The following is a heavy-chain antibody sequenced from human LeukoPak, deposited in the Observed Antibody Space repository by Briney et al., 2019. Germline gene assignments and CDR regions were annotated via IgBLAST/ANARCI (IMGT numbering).Heavy chain of an antibody. J-gene: IGHJ4*02. CDR3: ARVRGPYSSGWYYFDY. CDR1: GFTFSSYW. Sequence: PGGSLRLSCAVSGFTFSSYWMSWVRQAPGKGREWVANIKQEGSEKYYVDSVKGRFTISRDNAKNSLYLQMNSLRAEDTAVYYCARVRGPYSSGWYYFDYWGQGTLVTVSS. D-gene: IGHD6-19*01. CDR2: IKQEGSEK. V-gene: IGHV3-7*03.